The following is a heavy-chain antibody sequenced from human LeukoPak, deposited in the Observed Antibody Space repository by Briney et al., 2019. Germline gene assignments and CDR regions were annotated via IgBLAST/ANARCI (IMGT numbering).Heavy chain of an antibody. V-gene: IGHV1-2*02. CDR3: ARDRVVVVPAAMFQNYYYYYMDV. Sequence: ASVKVSCKASGYTFTGYYMHWVRQAPGQGPEWMGWINPNSGGTNYAQKFQGRVIKTRDTSISTAYMELSRLRSDDTAVYYCARDRVVVVPAAMFQNYYYYYMDVWGKGTTVTISS. D-gene: IGHD2-2*01. CDR2: INPNSGGT. CDR1: GYTFTGYY. J-gene: IGHJ6*03.